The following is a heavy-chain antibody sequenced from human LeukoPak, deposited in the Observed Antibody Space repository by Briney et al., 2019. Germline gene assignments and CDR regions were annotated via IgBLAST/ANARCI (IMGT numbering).Heavy chain of an antibody. CDR2: IVVGSGNT. CDR3: AAGGIVGATINFDY. J-gene: IGHJ4*02. CDR1: GFTFTSSA. V-gene: IGHV1-58*01. D-gene: IGHD1-26*01. Sequence: ASVKVSCKAPGFTFTSSAVQWVRQARGQRLEWIGWIVVGSGNTNYAQKFQERVTITRDMSTSTAYMELSSLRSEDTAVYYCAAGGIVGATINFDYWGQGTLVTVSS.